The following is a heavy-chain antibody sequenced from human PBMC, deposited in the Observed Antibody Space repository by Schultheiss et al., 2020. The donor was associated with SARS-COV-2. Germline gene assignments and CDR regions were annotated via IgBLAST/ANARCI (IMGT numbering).Heavy chain of an antibody. CDR2: IGPTGVAT. D-gene: IGHD6-13*01. J-gene: IGHJ3*02. Sequence: GGSLRLSCAASGFTFSSYWMSWVRQAPGKGLEWVSGIGPTGVATYYVDSVEGRFFVSRDASKNTLYLQNNSLRAEDTAVYYCAREAVDSNPHHDAFDIWGQGTMVTVSS. V-gene: IGHV3-23*01. CDR1: GFTFSSYW. CDR3: AREAVDSNPHHDAFDI.